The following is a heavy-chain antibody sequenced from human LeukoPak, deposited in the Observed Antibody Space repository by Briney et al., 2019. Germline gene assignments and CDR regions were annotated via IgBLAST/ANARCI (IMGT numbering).Heavy chain of an antibody. CDR2: ISAYNGNT. Sequence: ASVKVSCKASGYTFTSYGITWVRQAPGQGLEWMGWISAYNGNTDYAQNLQGRVTMTTDTSTSTAYMELRSLRSDDTAVYYCATDSSAYKAFDIWGQGTKVTVSS. CDR1: GYTFTSYG. CDR3: ATDSSAYKAFDI. D-gene: IGHD3-22*01. J-gene: IGHJ3*02. V-gene: IGHV1-18*01.